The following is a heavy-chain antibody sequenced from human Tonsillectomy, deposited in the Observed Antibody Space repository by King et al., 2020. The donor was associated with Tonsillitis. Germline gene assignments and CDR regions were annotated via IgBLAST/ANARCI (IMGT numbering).Heavy chain of an antibody. V-gene: IGHV4-39*01. J-gene: IGHJ4*02. D-gene: IGHD3-10*01. CDR3: AAKRRDYYGSGSHGY. CDR1: GGSINTNVYY. CDR2: IFYSGST. Sequence: QLQESGPGLVKPSETLSLTCTVSGGSINTNVYYWVWIRQPPGKGLEWIGSIFYSGSTYYNTSLRSHLTISVDTSKNQFSLKLTSVTAADTAVYYCAAKRRDYYGSGSHGYWGQGTLVTVSS.